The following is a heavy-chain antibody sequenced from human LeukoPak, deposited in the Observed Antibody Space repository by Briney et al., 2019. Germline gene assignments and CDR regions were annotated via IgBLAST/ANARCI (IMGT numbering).Heavy chain of an antibody. CDR2: IYYSGST. CDR1: GGSISSYY. CDR3: AREWAYCGGDCYLRYFDL. J-gene: IGHJ2*01. D-gene: IGHD2-21*02. V-gene: IGHV4-59*01. Sequence: SETLSLTCTVSGGSISSYYWSWIRQPPGKGLEWIGYIYYSGSTNYNPSLKSRVTISVDTSKNQFSLKLSSVTAADTAVYYCAREWAYCGGDCYLRYFDLWGRGTLVTVSS.